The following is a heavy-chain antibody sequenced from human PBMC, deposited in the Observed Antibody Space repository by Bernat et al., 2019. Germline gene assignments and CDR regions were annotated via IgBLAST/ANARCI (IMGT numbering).Heavy chain of an antibody. D-gene: IGHD3-22*01. V-gene: IGHV3-30*18. J-gene: IGHJ3*02. CDR3: AKDRVYDSGGYYCYDETLDS. CDR1: GFTFSSYG. Sequence: QVQLVESGGGVVQPGRSLRLSCAASGFTFSSYGMHWVRQAPGKGLAWVAVISYDGSNKYYADSVKGRFTISRDNSKNTLYLQMNSLRAEDTAVYYCAKDRVYDSGGYYCYDETLDSWGQGTLVTVSS. CDR2: ISYDGSNK.